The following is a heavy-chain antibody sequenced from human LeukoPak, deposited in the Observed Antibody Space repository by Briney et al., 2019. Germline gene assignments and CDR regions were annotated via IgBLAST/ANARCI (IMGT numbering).Heavy chain of an antibody. J-gene: IGHJ4*02. CDR3: AREWELLLFDY. V-gene: IGHV3-30-3*01. D-gene: IGHD1-26*01. CDR1: GFTFSSYA. Sequence: PGGSLRLSCAASGFTFSSYAMHWVRQAPGKGREWVAVISYDGSNKYYADSVKGRFTISRDNSKNTLYLQMNSLRAEDTAVYYCAREWELLLFDYWGQGTLVTVSS. CDR2: ISYDGSNK.